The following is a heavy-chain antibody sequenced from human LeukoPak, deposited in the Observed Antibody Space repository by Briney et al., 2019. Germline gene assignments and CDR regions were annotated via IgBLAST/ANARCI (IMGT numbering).Heavy chain of an antibody. CDR1: GGTFSSYA. Sequence: SVKVSCKASGGTFSSYAISWVRQASGQGLEWMGGIIPIFGTANFAQKFQGRVTITADKSTSTAYLELSSLRSGDTAVYYWARAGVVPAAGALYIWGQGTMVTVSP. V-gene: IGHV1-69*06. CDR3: ARAGVVPAAGALYI. J-gene: IGHJ3*02. CDR2: IIPIFGTA. D-gene: IGHD2-2*01.